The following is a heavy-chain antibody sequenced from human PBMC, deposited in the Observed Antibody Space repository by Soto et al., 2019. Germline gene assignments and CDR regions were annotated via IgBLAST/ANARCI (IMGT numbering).Heavy chain of an antibody. D-gene: IGHD2-2*01. J-gene: IGHJ6*02. CDR2: IYYSGST. Sequence: QVQLQESGPGLVKPSETLSLTCTVSGGSVSSGSYYWSWIRQPPGKGLEWIGYIYYSGSTNYNPSLKSRVTISVDTSKNQFSLKLSSVTAADTAVYYCASGGVLVPAAMDYYYYGMDVWGQGTTVTVSS. CDR3: ASGGVLVPAAMDYYYYGMDV. CDR1: GGSVSSGSYY. V-gene: IGHV4-61*01.